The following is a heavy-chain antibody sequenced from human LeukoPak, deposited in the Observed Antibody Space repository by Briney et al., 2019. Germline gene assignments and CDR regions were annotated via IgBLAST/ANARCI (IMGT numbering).Heavy chain of an antibody. Sequence: PSETLSLTCTVSGGSISSGSYYWSWIRQPAGKGLEWIGRIYTSGSTNYNPSLKSRVTISVDTSKNQFPLKLSSVTAADTAVYYCARDSDTAMVNLFDYWGQGTLVTVSS. J-gene: IGHJ4*02. CDR3: ARDSDTAMVNLFDY. CDR2: IYTSGST. CDR1: GGSISSGSYY. D-gene: IGHD5-18*01. V-gene: IGHV4-61*02.